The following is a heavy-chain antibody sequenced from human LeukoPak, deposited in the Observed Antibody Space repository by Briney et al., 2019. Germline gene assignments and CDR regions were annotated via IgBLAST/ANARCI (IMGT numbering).Heavy chain of an antibody. CDR3: ARDNGYDFWSGYPGDFQH. V-gene: IGHV1-18*01. Sequence: ASVKVSCKASGYTFTSYGISWVRQAPGQGLEWMGWISAYNGNTNYAQKLQGRVTMTTDTSTSTAYMELRSLRSDDTAVYYCARDNGYDFWSGYPGDFQHWGQGTLVTVSS. J-gene: IGHJ1*01. D-gene: IGHD3-3*01. CDR2: ISAYNGNT. CDR1: GYTFTSYG.